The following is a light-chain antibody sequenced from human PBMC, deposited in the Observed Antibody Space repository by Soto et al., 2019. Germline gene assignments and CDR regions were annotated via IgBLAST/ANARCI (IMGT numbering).Light chain of an antibody. V-gene: IGLV2-14*01. CDR1: SSDVGGYNY. CDR3: SSYTSSSTPYV. CDR2: DVS. J-gene: IGLJ1*01. Sequence: QSALTQPASVSGSPGQSITISCTGTSSDVGGYNYVSWYQQHTGKAPTLMIYDVSNRPSGVSNRFSGAKSVTTASLTISELQAEDEADYYCSSYTSSSTPYVFGAGTKVTGL.